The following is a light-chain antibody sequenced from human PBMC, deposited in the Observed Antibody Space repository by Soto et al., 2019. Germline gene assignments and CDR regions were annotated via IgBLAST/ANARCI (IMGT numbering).Light chain of an antibody. J-gene: IGKJ3*01. Sequence: EIVLTQSPDTLSLSPGERATVSCRASQSVSSSLAWYQQIPGQAPRLLIYDASNRATGIPARFSGSGSGTDFTLTISSLEPEHFAVYYCQQRSNWPPEVTFGPGTKVDIK. CDR2: DAS. CDR3: QQRSNWPPEVT. CDR1: QSVSSS. V-gene: IGKV3-11*01.